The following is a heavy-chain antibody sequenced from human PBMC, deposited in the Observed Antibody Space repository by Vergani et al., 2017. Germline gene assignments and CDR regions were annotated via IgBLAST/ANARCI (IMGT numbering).Heavy chain of an antibody. Sequence: QLQLQESGPGLVKPSETLSLTCTVSGGSISSSSYYWGWIRQPPGTGLEWIGSIYYSGGTYYNPSLKSRVTISVDTAKNQFSLKLSSGTAADTAVYYCARGPSGIAARPIYYYYYMDVWGKGTTVTVSS. CDR2: IYYSGGT. V-gene: IGHV4-39*07. J-gene: IGHJ6*03. D-gene: IGHD6-6*01. CDR1: GGSISSSSYY. CDR3: ARGPSGIAARPIYYYYYMDV.